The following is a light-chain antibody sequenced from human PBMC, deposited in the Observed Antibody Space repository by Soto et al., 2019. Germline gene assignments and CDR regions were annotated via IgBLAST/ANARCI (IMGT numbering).Light chain of an antibody. CDR2: AAS. V-gene: IGKV3-20*01. Sequence: EIVMTQSPATLSVSPGERATLSCRASQSISSYLAWYQQKPGQAPRLLIYAASSRATGVPDRFSGSGSGTDFTLTISRLEPEDFAVYYCQHYVTSPLTFGGGTKVDIK. J-gene: IGKJ4*01. CDR1: QSISSY. CDR3: QHYVTSPLT.